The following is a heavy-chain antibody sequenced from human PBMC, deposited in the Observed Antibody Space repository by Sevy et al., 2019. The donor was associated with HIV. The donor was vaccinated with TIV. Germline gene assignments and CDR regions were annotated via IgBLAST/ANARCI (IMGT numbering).Heavy chain of an antibody. CDR1: GFTFSSYA. CDR3: ARDRLVRADFDY. CDR2: ISYDGSNK. Sequence: GGSLRLSCAASGFTFSSYAMHWVRQAPGKGLEWVAVISYDGSNKYYADSVKGRFTISRDNSKNTLYLQMNSLRAEDTAVYYCARDRLVRADFDYWGQGNLVTVSS. J-gene: IGHJ4*02. D-gene: IGHD3-10*01. V-gene: IGHV3-30-3*01.